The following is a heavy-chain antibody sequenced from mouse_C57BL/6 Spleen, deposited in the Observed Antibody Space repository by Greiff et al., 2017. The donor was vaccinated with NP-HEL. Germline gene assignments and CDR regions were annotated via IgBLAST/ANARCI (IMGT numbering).Heavy chain of an antibody. V-gene: IGHV3-6*01. CDR2: ISYDGSN. CDR3: AREGFLYYFDY. Sequence: EVQLQESGPGLVKPSQSLSLTCSVTGYSITSGYYWNWIRQFPGNKLEWMGYISYDGSNNYNPSLKNRISITRDTSKNQFFLKLNSVTTEDTATYYCAREGFLYYFDYWGQGTTLTVSS. CDR1: GYSITSGYY. J-gene: IGHJ2*01.